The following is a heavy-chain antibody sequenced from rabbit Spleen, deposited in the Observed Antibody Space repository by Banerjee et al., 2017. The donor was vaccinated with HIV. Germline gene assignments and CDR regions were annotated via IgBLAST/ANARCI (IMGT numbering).Heavy chain of an antibody. CDR3: ARDTGTSFSSYGMDL. CDR2: IAGSSSAFT. J-gene: IGHJ6*01. D-gene: IGHD7-1*01. CDR1: GVSFSISSY. V-gene: IGHV1S40*01. Sequence: QSLEESGGDLVKPGASLTLTCTASGVSFSISSYICWVRQAPGKGLEWISCIAGSSSAFTYSATWAKGRFTISKTSSTTVTLQMTSLTVADTATYFCARDTGTSFSSYGMDLWGQGTLVTVS.